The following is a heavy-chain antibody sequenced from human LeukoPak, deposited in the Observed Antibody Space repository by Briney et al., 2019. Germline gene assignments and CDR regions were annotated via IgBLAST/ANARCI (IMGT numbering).Heavy chain of an antibody. CDR3: ATHERGYSGYDPEYYYYGMDV. CDR1: GFTFSSYA. V-gene: IGHV3-23*01. CDR2: ISGSGGST. J-gene: IGHJ6*02. Sequence: GGSLRLSCAASGFTFSSYAMSWVRQAPGKGLEWVSAISGSGGSTYYADSVKGRFTISRDNSKNTLYLQMNSLRAEDSAVYYCATHERGYSGYDPEYYYYGMDVWGQGTAVTVSS. D-gene: IGHD5-12*01.